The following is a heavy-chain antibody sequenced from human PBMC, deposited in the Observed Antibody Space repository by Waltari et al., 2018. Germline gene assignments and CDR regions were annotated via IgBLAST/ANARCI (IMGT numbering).Heavy chain of an antibody. Sequence: QLQLQESGPGLVMPSETLSLTCGFSGGSITTNRHYWAWIRQAPGQGLEWVGTISYTGATYNSPSLTSRVTMSRDTSKNQLSLKLGSVTAADTAVYYCATYIGASIGTAAFDVWGRGTMVIVSS. D-gene: IGHD5-12*01. CDR3: ATYIGASIGTAAFDV. CDR1: GGSITTNRHY. V-gene: IGHV4-39*01. J-gene: IGHJ3*01. CDR2: ISYTGAT.